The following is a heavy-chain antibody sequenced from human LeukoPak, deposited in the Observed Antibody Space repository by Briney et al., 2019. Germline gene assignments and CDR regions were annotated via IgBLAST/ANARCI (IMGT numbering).Heavy chain of an antibody. D-gene: IGHD2-2*01. CDR1: GFTFSSYG. CDR3: ASRREYQLLSPFDY. Sequence: PGGSLRLSCAASGFTFSSYGMHWVRQAPGKGLEWVAFIRYDGSNKYYADSVKGRFTISRDNSKNTLYLQMNSLRAEDTAVYYCASRREYQLLSPFDYWGQGTLVTVSS. V-gene: IGHV3-30*02. CDR2: IRYDGSNK. J-gene: IGHJ4*02.